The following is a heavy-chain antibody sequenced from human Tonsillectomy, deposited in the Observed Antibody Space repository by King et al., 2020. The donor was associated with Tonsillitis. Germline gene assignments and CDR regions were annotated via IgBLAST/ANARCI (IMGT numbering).Heavy chain of an antibody. J-gene: IGHJ3*02. D-gene: IGHD3-22*01. CDR3: AREYYDSSGYYEPDAFDI. CDR1: GGSISSYY. V-gene: IGHV4-59*01. CDR2: IYYSGST. Sequence: QLQESGPGLVKPSETLSLTCTVSGGSISSYYWSWIRQPPGKGLEWIGYIYYSGSTNYNPSLKSRVTISVDTSKNQFSLKLSSVTAADTAVYYCAREYYDSSGYYEPDAFDIRGQGTMVTVSS.